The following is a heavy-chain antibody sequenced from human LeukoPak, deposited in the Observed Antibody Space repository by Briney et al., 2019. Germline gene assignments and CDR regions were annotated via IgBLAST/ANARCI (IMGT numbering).Heavy chain of an antibody. V-gene: IGHV4-34*01. CDR2: INHSGST. CDR1: GGSFSGYY. CDR3: ARGIVVKSLRWYFDL. D-gene: IGHD3-22*01. Sequence: SETLSLTCAVYGGSFSGYYWSWIRQPPGKGLEWIGEINHSGSTNYNPSLKSRVTISVDTSKNQFSLKLSSVTAADTAGYYCARGIVVKSLRWYFDLWGRGTLGTVSS. J-gene: IGHJ2*01.